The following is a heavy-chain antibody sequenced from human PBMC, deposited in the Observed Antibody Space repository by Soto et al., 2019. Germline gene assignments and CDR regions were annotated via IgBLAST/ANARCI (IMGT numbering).Heavy chain of an antibody. CDR1: GYTFTIYY. J-gene: IGHJ4*02. V-gene: IGHV1-46*01. D-gene: IGHD4-4*01. CDR3: ARGSLEMTTITSYFDY. Sequence: ASVKVSCKASGYTFTIYYIHWVRQAPGQGLEWMGIINPSDGSTTYAQKFQGRVTMTRDTSTSTVYMELSSLRSEDTAVFYCARGSLEMTTITSYFDYWGQGTLVTVSS. CDR2: INPSDGST.